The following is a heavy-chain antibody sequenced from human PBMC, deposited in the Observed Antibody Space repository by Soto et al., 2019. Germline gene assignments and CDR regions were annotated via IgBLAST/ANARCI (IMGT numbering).Heavy chain of an antibody. J-gene: IGHJ4*01. D-gene: IGHD3-22*01. V-gene: IGHV3-15*07. CDR1: GFTFSNAW. Sequence: EVHLVESGGGLVKPGGSLRLSCAASGFTFSNAWINWVRQTPGKGLEWVGRVKSKTDDGTTDFAAPVKGRFAISRDDSKNMVYLEMNSLKTEDTAIYYCTTDSYITSIIVRFDYWGHGTLVTVSS. CDR3: TTDSYITSIIVRFDY. CDR2: VKSKTDDGTT.